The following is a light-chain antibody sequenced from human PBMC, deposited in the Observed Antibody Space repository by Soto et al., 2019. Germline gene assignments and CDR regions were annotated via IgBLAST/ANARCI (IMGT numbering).Light chain of an antibody. CDR1: SRDVATYKY. J-gene: IGLJ2*01. CDR3: CSYAGSTTLVL. CDR2: EVS. Sequence: QSVLTQPASVSGSPGQSITISCTGTSRDVATYKYVSWYQQHPGKAPKLIIYEVSNRPSGVSDRFSGSKSGNTASLTISGLQAEDEADYHCCSYAGSTTLVLFGGGTKLTVL. V-gene: IGLV2-14*01.